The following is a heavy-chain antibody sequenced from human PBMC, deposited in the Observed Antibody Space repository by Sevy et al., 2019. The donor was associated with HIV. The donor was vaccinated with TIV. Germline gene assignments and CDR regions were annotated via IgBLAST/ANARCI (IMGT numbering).Heavy chain of an antibody. CDR3: ARLGGYSSLDY. D-gene: IGHD5-18*01. V-gene: IGHV5-51*01. J-gene: IGHJ4*02. CDR2: IYPGDSDT. CDR1: GYTFTNYW. Sequence: GESLKISCKSSGYTFTNYWVTWVRQMPGKGLEWMGIIYPGDSDTRYSPSFQGQVTISADKSISTAYLQWTSLKASDTAMYYCARLGGYSSLDYWGQGTLVTVSS.